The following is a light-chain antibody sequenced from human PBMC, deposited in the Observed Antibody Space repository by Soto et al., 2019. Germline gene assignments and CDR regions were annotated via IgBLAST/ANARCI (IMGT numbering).Light chain of an antibody. J-gene: IGKJ4*01. CDR2: GAS. Sequence: EIVLTQSPGTLSLSPGERATLSCRASQIVSSSYLAWYQQKPGQAPRLLIYGASSRATGIPDKVSGSGSGTDFTLTISRLEPEDFAVYYCQQYDISPLTFGGGTKVEIK. CDR3: QQYDISPLT. CDR1: QIVSSSY. V-gene: IGKV3-20*01.